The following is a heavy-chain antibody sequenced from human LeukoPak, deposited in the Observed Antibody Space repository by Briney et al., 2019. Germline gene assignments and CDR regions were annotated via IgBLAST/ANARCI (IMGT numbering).Heavy chain of an antibody. J-gene: IGHJ4*02. Sequence: ASVKVSCKASGYTFTSYYMHWVRQAPGQGLEWMGIINPSGGSTSYAQKFQGRVTMTRDTSTSTVYMGLSSLRSEDTAVYYCAREGIAARPLDYWGQGTLVTVSS. CDR2: INPSGGST. D-gene: IGHD6-6*01. CDR3: AREGIAARPLDY. V-gene: IGHV1-46*01. CDR1: GYTFTSYY.